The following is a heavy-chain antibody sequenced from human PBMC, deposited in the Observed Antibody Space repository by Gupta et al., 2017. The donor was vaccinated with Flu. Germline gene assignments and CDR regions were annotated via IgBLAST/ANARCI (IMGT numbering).Heavy chain of an antibody. Sequence: QVQMVESGGGVVQPGTSLTLSCAASGFSLSNYVMHWVRQTPGKGLEWVAVIWHDESHKFYADSVTGRFIISRDTSTSTVYLQMSSLKVDDTGVYYCTREGLPPRGTPPLSFDSWGRGTLVTVSS. CDR3: TREGLPPRGTPPLSFDS. CDR2: IWHDESHK. D-gene: IGHD2-2*01. J-gene: IGHJ4*02. V-gene: IGHV3-33*01. CDR1: GFSLSNYV.